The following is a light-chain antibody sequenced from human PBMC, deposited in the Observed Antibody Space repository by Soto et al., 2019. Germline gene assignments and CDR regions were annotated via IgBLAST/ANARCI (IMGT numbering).Light chain of an antibody. CDR3: QQSYRTPFT. CDR1: QSITSY. Sequence: DIPMTQSPSSLSASEGDRVTITCRASQSITSYLNWYQQKPGKAPKLLIYDSSSLQSGVPSRFSGSGSETDFTLTITNLQPDDFASYYCQQSYRTPFTFCPGTKVDVK. V-gene: IGKV1-39*01. CDR2: DSS. J-gene: IGKJ3*01.